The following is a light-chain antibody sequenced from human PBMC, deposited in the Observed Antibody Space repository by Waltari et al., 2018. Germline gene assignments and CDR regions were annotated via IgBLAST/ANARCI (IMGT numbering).Light chain of an antibody. CDR3: QQYDNWPI. CDR1: QSIATN. V-gene: IGKV3-15*01. Sequence: EIVMTQSPSTLSVSPGESVTLSCRASQSIATNLAWYQQKPGQAPSLLISGASTRATGVPARFSGSGFGTEFTLTISSLQSEDFAVYYCQQYDNWPIFGPGT. J-gene: IGKJ3*01. CDR2: GAS.